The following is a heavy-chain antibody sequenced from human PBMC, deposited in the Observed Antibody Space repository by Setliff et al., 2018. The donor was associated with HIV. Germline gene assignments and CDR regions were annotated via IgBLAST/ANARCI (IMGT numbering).Heavy chain of an antibody. CDR2: FYTSGST. V-gene: IGHV4-4*09. CDR1: GGSFTTYY. J-gene: IGHJ4*02. D-gene: IGHD1-1*01. CDR3: ARRPPLTTGREYYFDF. Sequence: PSETLSLTCNVSGGSFTTYYWSWLRRPPGKELEWIGYFYTSGSTNYNPSLKSRVTISIDTSKNQFSLKLNAVTAADTAVYYCARRPPLTTGREYYFDFWGQGTLVTVSS.